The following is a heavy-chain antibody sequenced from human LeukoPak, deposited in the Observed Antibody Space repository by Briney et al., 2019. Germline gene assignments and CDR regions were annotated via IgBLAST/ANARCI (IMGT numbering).Heavy chain of an antibody. J-gene: IGHJ3*02. D-gene: IGHD3-22*01. CDR3: ARYSDGSGWAAFET. CDR1: GGSIRSSGYH. V-gene: IGHV4-39*01. Sequence: KPSETLSLTCTVAGGSIRSSGYHWAWIRQPPGKGLEWVANIYYSGSSFHTFYNPSLRGRVTVSVDGDTSKNQFSLQLNSVTAADTAVYYCARYSDGSGWAAFETWGQGTVATVSS. CDR2: IYYSGSSFHT.